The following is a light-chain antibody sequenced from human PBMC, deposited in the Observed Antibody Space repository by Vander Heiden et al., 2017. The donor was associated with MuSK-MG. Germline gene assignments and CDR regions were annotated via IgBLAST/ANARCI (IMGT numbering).Light chain of an antibody. CDR3: QQYNNWPRT. J-gene: IGKJ1*01. V-gene: IGKV3-15*01. Sequence: IVLTQSPATLSVSPGESATLSCRASQSVSSNLAWYQQKPGQAPRLLIYGASTRATGIPARFSGSGSGTEFTLTINSLQSEDFAVYYCQQYNNWPRTFGQGTKVEI. CDR1: QSVSSN. CDR2: GAS.